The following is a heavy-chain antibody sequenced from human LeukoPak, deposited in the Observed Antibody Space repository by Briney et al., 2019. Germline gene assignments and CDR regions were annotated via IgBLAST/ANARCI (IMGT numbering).Heavy chain of an antibody. V-gene: IGHV1-69*13. D-gene: IGHD3-10*01. CDR3: ARAPMVRGVIIDPHFDY. J-gene: IGHJ4*02. CDR2: IIPIFGTA. CDR1: GGTFSSYA. Sequence: ASVKVSRKASGGTFSSYAISWVRQAPGQGLEWMGGIIPIFGTANYAQKFQGRVTITADESTSTAYMELSSLRSEDTAVYYCARAPMVRGVIIDPHFDYWGQGTLVTVSS.